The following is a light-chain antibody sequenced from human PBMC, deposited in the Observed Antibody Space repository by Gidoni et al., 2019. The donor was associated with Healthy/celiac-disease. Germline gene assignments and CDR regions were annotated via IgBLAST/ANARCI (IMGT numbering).Light chain of an antibody. CDR2: KAS. CDR1: QSISSR. CDR3: QQYNSYSVT. Sequence: DIQMHQSPSTLSASVGDRVTITCRARQSISSRLAWYQQKPGKAPKLLIYKASSLESGVPSRFSGSGSGTEFTLTISSLQPDDFATYYCQQYNSYSVTFXGXTKVEIK. J-gene: IGKJ4*01. V-gene: IGKV1-5*03.